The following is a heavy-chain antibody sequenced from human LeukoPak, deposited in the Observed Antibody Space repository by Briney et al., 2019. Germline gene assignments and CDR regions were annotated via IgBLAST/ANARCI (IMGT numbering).Heavy chain of an antibody. CDR3: ARLRAARAMRGDY. Sequence: GESLMISCKGSGYTLSNYFIVRVLQLPGKSLEWMVIIYPCDSETSYSPSFQGEGTISADKSTSTSHLQRSSLRGLDAPAFYCARLRAARAMRGDYWGEGTLVTASS. CDR1: GYTLSNYF. V-gene: IGHV5-51*01. CDR2: IYPCDSET. D-gene: IGHD2-2*01. J-gene: IGHJ4*02.